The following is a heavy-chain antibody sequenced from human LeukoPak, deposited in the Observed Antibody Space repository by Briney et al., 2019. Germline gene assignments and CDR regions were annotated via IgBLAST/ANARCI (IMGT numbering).Heavy chain of an antibody. CDR2: ISYDGSNK. CDR1: GFTFSSYA. Sequence: PGRSLRLSCAASGFTFSSYAMHWVRQAPGKGLEWVTVISYDGSNKYNADSVKGRFTISRDNSKNTLYLQMNSLRAEDTAVYYCARDFWWGGVAGTYYYMDVWGKGTTVTVSS. CDR3: ARDFWWGGVAGTYYYMDV. V-gene: IGHV3-30*04. D-gene: IGHD6-19*01. J-gene: IGHJ6*03.